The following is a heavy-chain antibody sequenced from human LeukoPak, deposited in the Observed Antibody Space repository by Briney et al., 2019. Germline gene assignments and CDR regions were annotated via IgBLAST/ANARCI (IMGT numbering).Heavy chain of an antibody. CDR2: ISYDGSNK. CDR3: AMTRKAGFDY. V-gene: IGHV3-30-3*01. D-gene: IGHD1-14*01. J-gene: IGHJ4*02. Sequence: GRSLRLSCAASGFTFSSYAMHWVRRAPGKGLEWVAVISYDGSNKYYADSVKGRFTISRDNSKNTLYLQMNSLRAEDTAVYYCAMTRKAGFDYWGQGTLVTVSS. CDR1: GFTFSSYA.